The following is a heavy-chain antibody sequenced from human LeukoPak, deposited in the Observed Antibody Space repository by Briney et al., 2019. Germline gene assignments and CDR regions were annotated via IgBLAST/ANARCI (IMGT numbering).Heavy chain of an antibody. CDR3: ARQYCSGNSCYTNWFDS. CDR1: GYSFTSYW. V-gene: IGHV5-51*01. J-gene: IGHJ5*01. Sequence: GESPKISCKGSGYSFTSYWIGWVRQMPGKGLEWIGIIYPGDSDTRYSPSFQGQVTISADKSISTAYLQRSSLKASDTAMYYCARQYCSGNSCYTNWFDSWGQGTLVTVSS. D-gene: IGHD2-2*02. CDR2: IYPGDSDT.